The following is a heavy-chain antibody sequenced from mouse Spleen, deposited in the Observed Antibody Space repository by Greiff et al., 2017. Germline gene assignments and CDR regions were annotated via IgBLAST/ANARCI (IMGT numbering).Heavy chain of an antibody. D-gene: IGHD2-10*02. Sequence: QVQLQQSGAELVRPGTSVKVSCKASGYAFTNYLIEWVKQRPGQGLEWIGVINPGSGGTNYNEKFKGKATLTADKSSSTAYMQLSSLTSEDSAVYFCAIRLVNAMDYWGQGTSVTVSS. CDR3: AIRLVNAMDY. CDR1: GYAFTNYL. CDR2: INPGSGGT. J-gene: IGHJ4*01. V-gene: IGHV1-54*01.